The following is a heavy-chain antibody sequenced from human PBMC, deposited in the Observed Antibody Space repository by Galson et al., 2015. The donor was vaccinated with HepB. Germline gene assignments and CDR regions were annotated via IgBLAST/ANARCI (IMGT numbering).Heavy chain of an antibody. CDR1: GFTFSSYG. CDR3: ARSSGSNYFYGMDV. Sequence: SLRLSCAASGFTFSSYGMHWVRQAPGKGLEWVTYITYDGSDQNYARSVKGRFTISRDNSKSMLYLQMDSLRAEDTAVFYCARSSGSNYFYGMDVWGQGTTVTVSS. D-gene: IGHD5-12*01. CDR2: ITYDGSDQ. J-gene: IGHJ6*02. V-gene: IGHV3-30*03.